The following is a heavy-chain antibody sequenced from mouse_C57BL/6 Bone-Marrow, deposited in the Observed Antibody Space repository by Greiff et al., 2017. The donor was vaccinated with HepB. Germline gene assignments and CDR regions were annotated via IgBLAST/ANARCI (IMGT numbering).Heavy chain of an antibody. V-gene: IGHV1-81*01. CDR1: GYTFTSYG. Sequence: QVQLQQSGAELARPGASVKLSCKASGYTFTSYGISWVKQRTGQGLEWIGEIYPRSGNTYYKEKFKGKATLAADKSSSTEYMELRSLTSEDSAVYVWARGPGRVLYYAMDYWGQGTSVTVSS. J-gene: IGHJ4*01. CDR3: ARGPGRVLYYAMDY. CDR2: IYPRSGNT.